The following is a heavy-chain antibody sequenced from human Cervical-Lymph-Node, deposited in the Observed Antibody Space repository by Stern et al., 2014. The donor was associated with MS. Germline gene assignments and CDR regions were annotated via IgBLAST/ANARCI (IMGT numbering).Heavy chain of an antibody. J-gene: IGHJ4*02. Sequence: EVQLVESGGGLIQPGGSLRLSCAASGFTVSSNYMSWVRQAPGKGLEWVSLIDSGGSTDYAASVKGRFTISRDNSKNTLYLQMNSLRAEDTAVYYCARDSTGSNYFDYWGQGTLVTVSS. D-gene: IGHD3-9*01. V-gene: IGHV3-53*01. CDR3: ARDSTGSNYFDY. CDR1: GFTVSSNY. CDR2: IDSGGST.